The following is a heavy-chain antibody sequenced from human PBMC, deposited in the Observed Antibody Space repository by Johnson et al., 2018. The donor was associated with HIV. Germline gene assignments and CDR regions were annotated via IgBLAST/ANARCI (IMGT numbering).Heavy chain of an antibody. Sequence: VQLVESEGGLVQPGGSLRLSCTASGFSFSDYWMTWVRQAPGKGLEWVANINQDGSEKYYVDSVKGRFTISRDNAKNSLYLHMNSRRAEDTAVYYCARDRDSIVGVPYAFDIWGQGTMVTVSS. CDR1: GFSFSDYW. CDR3: ARDRDSIVGVPYAFDI. CDR2: INQDGSEK. D-gene: IGHD1-26*01. J-gene: IGHJ3*02. V-gene: IGHV3-7*01.